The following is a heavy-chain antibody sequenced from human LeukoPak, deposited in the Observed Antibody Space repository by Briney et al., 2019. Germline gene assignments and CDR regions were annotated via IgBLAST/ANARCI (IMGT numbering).Heavy chain of an antibody. J-gene: IGHJ4*02. CDR1: GYTFTGYY. CDR3: ARGRGAVAGTGNTYYFDY. D-gene: IGHD6-19*01. Sequence: ASVKVSCKASGYTFTGYYMHWVRQAPGQGLEWMGWINPNSGGTNYAQKFQGRVTMTRDTSISAAYMELSRLRSDDTAVYYCARGRGAVAGTGNTYYFDYWGQGTLATVSS. CDR2: INPNSGGT. V-gene: IGHV1-2*02.